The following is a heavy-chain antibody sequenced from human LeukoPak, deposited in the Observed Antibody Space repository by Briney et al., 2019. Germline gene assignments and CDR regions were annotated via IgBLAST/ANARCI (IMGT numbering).Heavy chain of an antibody. J-gene: IGHJ4*02. Sequence: GGSLRLSCAASGFTFHDYTMHWVRQAPGKGLEWVSLISSNGGSIYYADSVKGRFTISRDNTKNSLYLQMSSLRSDDTALYYCAKDVDSGWYTPIDYWGQGTLVTVSS. CDR2: ISSNGGSI. D-gene: IGHD6-19*01. V-gene: IGHV3-43D*03. CDR3: AKDVDSGWYTPIDY. CDR1: GFTFHDYT.